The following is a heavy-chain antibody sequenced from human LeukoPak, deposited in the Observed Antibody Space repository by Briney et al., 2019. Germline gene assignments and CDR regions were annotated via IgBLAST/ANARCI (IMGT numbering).Heavy chain of an antibody. CDR2: INPNSGGT. V-gene: IGHV1-2*02. CDR3: ARVYCSSTSCQVDY. Sequence: ASVKVSCTASGYTFTGYYMHWVRQAPGQGLEWMGWINPNSGGTNYAQKFQGRVTMTRDTSISTAYMELSRLRSDDTAVYYCARVYCSSTSCQVDYWGQGTLVTVSS. D-gene: IGHD2-2*01. CDR1: GYTFTGYY. J-gene: IGHJ4*02.